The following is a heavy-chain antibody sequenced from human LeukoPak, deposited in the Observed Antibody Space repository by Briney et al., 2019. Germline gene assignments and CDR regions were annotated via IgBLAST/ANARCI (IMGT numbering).Heavy chain of an antibody. Sequence: GESLKISCKGSGYSFTSYWIGWVRQMPGKGLGWMGIIYPDDSDTRYSPSFQGQVTISADKSISTAYLQWSSLKASDTAIYYCARKTYGSGSYWFDPWGQGTLVTVSS. V-gene: IGHV5-51*01. J-gene: IGHJ5*02. CDR2: IYPDDSDT. D-gene: IGHD3-10*01. CDR3: ARKTYGSGSYWFDP. CDR1: GYSFTSYW.